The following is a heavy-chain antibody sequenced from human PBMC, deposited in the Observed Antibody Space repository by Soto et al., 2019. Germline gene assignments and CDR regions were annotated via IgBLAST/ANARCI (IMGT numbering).Heavy chain of an antibody. CDR2: TYYRSKWYN. Sequence: SQTLSLTCAISGDSVSSNSAAWNWIRQSPSRGLEWLGRTYYRSKWYNDYAVSVKSRITINPDTSKNQFSLQLNSVTPEDTAVYYCARDSVKNTGRYDYVWGSYRYTEPGDAFDIWSQRTMVSVS. CDR3: ARDSVKNTGRYDYVWGSYRYTEPGDAFDI. D-gene: IGHD3-16*02. V-gene: IGHV6-1*01. J-gene: IGHJ3*02. CDR1: GDSVSSNSAA.